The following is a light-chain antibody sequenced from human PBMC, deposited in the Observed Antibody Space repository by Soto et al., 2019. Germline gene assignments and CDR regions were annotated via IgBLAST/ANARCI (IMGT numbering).Light chain of an antibody. CDR1: QTISSW. CDR2: KAS. Sequence: DIPMTQSPSTLSGSVGDRVTITCRASQTISSWLAWYQQKPGKAPKLLIYKASTLKSGVPSRFSGSGSGTEFTLTISSLQPDYFATYYFQHYNSYSEAFGQGTKVELK. V-gene: IGKV1-5*03. CDR3: QHYNSYSEA. J-gene: IGKJ1*01.